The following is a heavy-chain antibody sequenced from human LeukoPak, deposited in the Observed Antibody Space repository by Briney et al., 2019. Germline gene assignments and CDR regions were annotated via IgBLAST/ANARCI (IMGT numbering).Heavy chain of an antibody. D-gene: IGHD6-13*01. Sequence: SETLSLTCTVSGGSVSSSSYYWSWIRQPPGKGPEWIGYIYYSGSTNYNPSLKSRVTISVDMSKNQFSLKLNSVTAADTAVYYCARGRAAAGTPVDYWGQGILVTVSS. CDR1: GGSVSSSSYY. CDR3: ARGRAAAGTPVDY. CDR2: IYYSGST. J-gene: IGHJ4*02. V-gene: IGHV4-61*01.